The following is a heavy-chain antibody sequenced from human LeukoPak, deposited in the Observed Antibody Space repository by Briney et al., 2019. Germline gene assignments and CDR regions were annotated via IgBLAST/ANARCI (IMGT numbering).Heavy chain of an antibody. Sequence: PGGSLRLSCAASGFTFDDYAMHWVRQAPGKGLEWVSAISGSGGSTYYADSVKGRFTISRDNSKNTLYLQMNSLRAEDTAVYYCATNQRITMVRGVIPFPYYFDYWGQGTLVTVSS. J-gene: IGHJ4*02. D-gene: IGHD3-10*01. CDR3: ATNQRITMVRGVIPFPYYFDY. CDR1: GFTFDDYA. V-gene: IGHV3-23*01. CDR2: ISGSGGST.